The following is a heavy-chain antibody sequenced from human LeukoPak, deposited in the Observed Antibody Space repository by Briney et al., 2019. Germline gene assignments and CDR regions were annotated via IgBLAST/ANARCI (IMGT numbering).Heavy chain of an antibody. CDR1: GGSISSSHY. V-gene: IGHV4-39*07. J-gene: IGHJ5*02. D-gene: IGHD6-13*01. CDR2: IHYSGIT. Sequence: SETLSLTCTVSGGSISSSHYWGWIRQPPGKGLEWIRNIHYSGITYYNPSLKSRVTMSVDTSKNQFSLKLSSVTAADTAVYYCARDGGGPIAAADNWFDPWGQGTLVTVSS. CDR3: ARDGGGPIAAADNWFDP.